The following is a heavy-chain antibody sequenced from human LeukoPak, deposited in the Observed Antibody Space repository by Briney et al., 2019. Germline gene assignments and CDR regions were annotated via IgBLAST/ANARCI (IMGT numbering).Heavy chain of an antibody. CDR2: IRYDGSDK. D-gene: IGHD2-8*01. CDR3: ARVPPARSPARRRGCIDY. Sequence: GGSLRLSCAASGFTFSTYGMHWVRQAPGKGLEWVAFIRYDGSDKYYSDSVKGRFTISRDNSKNSLYLQLNSLRAEDTAVYYCARVPPARSPARRRGCIDYWGQGTLVTVSS. J-gene: IGHJ4*02. CDR1: GFTFSTYG. V-gene: IGHV3-30*02.